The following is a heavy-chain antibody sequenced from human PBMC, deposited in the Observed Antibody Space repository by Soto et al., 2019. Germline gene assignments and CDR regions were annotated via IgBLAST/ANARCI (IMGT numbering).Heavy chain of an antibody. CDR1: GYTFTSYY. Sequence: GASVKVSCKASGYTFTSYYMHWVRQAPGQGLEWMGIINPSGGSTSYAQKFQGRVTMTTDTSTNTAYMELRSLRSDDTAVYYCARDLGYCRSGTCYREWFDPWGQGTLVTVSS. D-gene: IGHD2-15*01. CDR3: ARDLGYCRSGTCYREWFDP. J-gene: IGHJ5*02. CDR2: INPSGGST. V-gene: IGHV1-46*01.